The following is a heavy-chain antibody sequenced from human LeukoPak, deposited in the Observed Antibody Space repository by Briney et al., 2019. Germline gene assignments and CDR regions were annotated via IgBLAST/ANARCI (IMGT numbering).Heavy chain of an antibody. D-gene: IGHD6-19*01. CDR3: ARESLLDSSGIFDP. Sequence: REASVKVSCKASGYTFTSYGISWVRQAPGQGLEWMGWISAYNGNTNYAQKLQGRVTMTTDTSTSTAYMELRSLRSDDTAVYYCARESLLDSSGIFDPWGQGTLVTVSS. CDR2: ISAYNGNT. J-gene: IGHJ5*02. V-gene: IGHV1-18*04. CDR1: GYTFTSYG.